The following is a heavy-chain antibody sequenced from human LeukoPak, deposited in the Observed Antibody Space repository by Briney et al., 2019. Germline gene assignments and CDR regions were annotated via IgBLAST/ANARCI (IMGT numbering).Heavy chain of an antibody. J-gene: IGHJ4*02. CDR2: ISYDGSNK. CDR1: GFTFSSYA. CDR3: ARGGYSSSWYRGEIDY. V-gene: IGHV3-30-3*01. D-gene: IGHD6-13*01. Sequence: GGSLRLSCAASGFTFSSYAMHWVRQAPGKGLEWVAVISYDGSNKYYADSVKGRFTISRDNSKNTLYLQMNSLRAEDTAVYYCARGGYSSSWYRGEIDYWGQGTLVTVSS.